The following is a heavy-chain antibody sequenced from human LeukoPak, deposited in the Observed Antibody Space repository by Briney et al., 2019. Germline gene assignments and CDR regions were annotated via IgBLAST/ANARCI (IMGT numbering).Heavy chain of an antibody. V-gene: IGHV4-4*07. Sequence: SETLSLPCTVSGGAISSYYWSWIRQPAGKGLEWMGRIYTSGSTNYNPSLKSRVTISVDKTKNQFSPKLSSVTAADAAVYYCVHYYDSSGRGYWGQGTLVTVSS. D-gene: IGHD3-22*01. CDR1: GGAISSYY. CDR3: VHYYDSSGRGY. CDR2: IYTSGST. J-gene: IGHJ4*02.